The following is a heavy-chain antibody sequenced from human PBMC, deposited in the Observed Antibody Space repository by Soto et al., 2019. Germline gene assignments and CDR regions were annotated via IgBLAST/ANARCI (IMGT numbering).Heavy chain of an antibody. CDR1: GYTFTGYY. D-gene: IGHD6-19*01. CDR3: ARDIAVGGYYGMDV. J-gene: IGHJ6*02. CDR2: INPNSGGT. Sequence: ASVKVSCKASGYTFTGYYMHWVRQAPGQGLEWMGWINPNSGGTNYAQKFQGWVTMTRDTSISTAYMELSRLRSDDTAVYYCARDIAVGGYYGMDVWGQGTTVTVSS. V-gene: IGHV1-2*04.